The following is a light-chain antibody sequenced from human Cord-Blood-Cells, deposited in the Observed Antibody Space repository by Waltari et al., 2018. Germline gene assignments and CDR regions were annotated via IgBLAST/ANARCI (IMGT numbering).Light chain of an antibody. J-gene: IGLJ3*02. CDR1: SSNIGSNY. V-gene: IGLV1-47*01. CDR2: RNN. CDR3: AAWDDSLSGPV. Sequence: QSVLTQPPSASRTPGQRVTISCSGSSSNIGSNYVFWYHQLPGTAPKLLSYRNNQRPSGVPDLFSGSKSGTSASLAISGLRSEDEADYYWAAWDDSLSGPVFGGGTKLTVL.